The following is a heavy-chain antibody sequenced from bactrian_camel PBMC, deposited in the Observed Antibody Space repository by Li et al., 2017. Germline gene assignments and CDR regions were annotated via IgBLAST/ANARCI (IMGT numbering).Heavy chain of an antibody. D-gene: IGHD4*01. CDR2: FYTEGSRI. CDR1: GFTFNNYI. Sequence: HVQLVESGGALVQPGGSLQLSCTASGFTFNNYIISWVRQAPGKGLEWVSSFYTEGSRIFYANSVKGRFTISRDSAKNTVYLRMTSLKSEDAALYYCVTGLRLYYGDYVVFVGGYYWGQGTQVTVS. CDR3: VTGLRLYYGDYVVFVGGYY. J-gene: IGHJ4*01. V-gene: IGHV3-2*01.